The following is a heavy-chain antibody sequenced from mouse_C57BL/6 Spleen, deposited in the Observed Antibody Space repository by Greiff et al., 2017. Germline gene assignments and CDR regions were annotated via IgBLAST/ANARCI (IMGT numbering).Heavy chain of an antibody. Sequence: VQLQQPGAELVRPGSSVKLSCKASGYTFTSYWMHWVKQRPIQGLEWIGNIDPSDSETHYNQKFKDKATLTVDKSSSTAYMQLSSLTSEDSAVYYCARGIYCDSFYFDYWGQGTTLTVSS. CDR1: GYTFTSYW. J-gene: IGHJ2*01. V-gene: IGHV1-52*01. D-gene: IGHD2-4*01. CDR2: IDPSDSET. CDR3: ARGIYCDSFYFDY.